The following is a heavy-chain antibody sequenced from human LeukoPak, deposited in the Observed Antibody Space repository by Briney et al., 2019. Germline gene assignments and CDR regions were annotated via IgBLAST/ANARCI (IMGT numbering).Heavy chain of an antibody. J-gene: IGHJ4*02. D-gene: IGHD6-19*01. V-gene: IGHV3-49*04. Sequence: GGSLRLSCTASGFTFGDYGMSWVRQAPGKGLEWVGFIRSKAYGGTTEYAASVKGRFIISRDDFKSIAYLQMNSLKTEDTAVYYCTRSSSGWYSDYWGQGTPVTVSS. CDR1: GFTFGDYG. CDR3: TRSSSGWYSDY. CDR2: IRSKAYGGTT.